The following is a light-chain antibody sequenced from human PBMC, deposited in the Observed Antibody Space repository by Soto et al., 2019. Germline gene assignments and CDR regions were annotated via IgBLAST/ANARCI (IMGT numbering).Light chain of an antibody. CDR1: QTISSW. J-gene: IGKJ1*01. Sequence: MTQSPSTLSGSVGDRVTIPCRASQTISSWLAWYQQKPGKAPKLLIYKASTLKSGVPSRFSGSGSGTEFTLTISSLQPDDFATYYCQHYNSYSEAFGQGTKVDVK. V-gene: IGKV1-5*03. CDR2: KAS. CDR3: QHYNSYSEA.